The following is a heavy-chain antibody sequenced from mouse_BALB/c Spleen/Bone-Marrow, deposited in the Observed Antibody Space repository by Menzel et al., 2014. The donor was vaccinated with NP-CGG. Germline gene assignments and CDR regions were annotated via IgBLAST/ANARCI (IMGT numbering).Heavy chain of an antibody. CDR3: TRSRYDYDNAMDC. Sequence: VHLVESGAELVKPGASVKLPCKASGYTFTGYYMYWVKQRPGQGLEWIGEINPSNGGTNFNEKFKSKATLTVDKSSSTAYMQLSSLTSEDSAVYYCTRSRYDYDNAMDCWGQGTSVTVSS. CDR2: INPSNGGT. CDR1: GYTFTGYY. V-gene: IGHV1S81*02. J-gene: IGHJ4*01. D-gene: IGHD2-4*01.